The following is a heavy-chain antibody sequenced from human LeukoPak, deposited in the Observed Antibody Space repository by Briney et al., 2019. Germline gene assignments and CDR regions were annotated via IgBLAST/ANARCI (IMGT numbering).Heavy chain of an antibody. Sequence: ASVKVSCKASGYTFTSYDINWVRQATGQGLEWMGWMNPGSGNTGYAQKFQGRVTMTRDTSIRTAYMEVSSLRSEDTAVYYCARGAYYDLWSGSTQHAFDIWGQGTMVTVSS. V-gene: IGHV1-8*01. D-gene: IGHD3-3*01. CDR2: MNPGSGNT. CDR3: ARGAYYDLWSGSTQHAFDI. J-gene: IGHJ3*02. CDR1: GYTFTSYD.